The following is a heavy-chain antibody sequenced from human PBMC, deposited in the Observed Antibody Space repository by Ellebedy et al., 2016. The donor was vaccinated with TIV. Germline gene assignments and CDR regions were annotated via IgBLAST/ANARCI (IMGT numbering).Heavy chain of an antibody. Sequence: AASVKVSCKASGYTFTGYYMHWVRQAPGQGLEWMGWINPNSGGTNYAQKFQGRVTMTRDTSISTAYMELSRLRSDDTAVYYCARAPNRSLWQLVFYWGQGTLVTVSS. CDR3: ARAPNRSLWQLVFY. V-gene: IGHV1-2*02. CDR1: GYTFTGYY. J-gene: IGHJ4*02. D-gene: IGHD6-13*01. CDR2: INPNSGGT.